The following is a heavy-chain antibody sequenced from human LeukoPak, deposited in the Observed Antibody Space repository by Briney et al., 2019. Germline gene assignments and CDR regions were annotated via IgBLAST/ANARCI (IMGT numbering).Heavy chain of an antibody. Sequence: SETLSLTCTVSGASISSDRFYWTWARQPAGQRPEWIGRIKSSLSNFNPSLKSRVNISVDTSTNQFSLKMSSLTAADTAVYYCARVPDWSYVPDNWGQGTLVTVS. CDR2: IKSSLS. CDR1: GASISSDRFY. J-gene: IGHJ4*02. D-gene: IGHD3-10*01. CDR3: ARVPDWSYVPDN. V-gene: IGHV4-61*02.